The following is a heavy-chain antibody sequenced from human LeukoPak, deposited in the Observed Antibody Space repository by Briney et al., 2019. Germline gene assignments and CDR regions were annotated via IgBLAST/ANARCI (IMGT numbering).Heavy chain of an antibody. CDR1: GFTFSSYA. Sequence: GGSLRLSCAASGFTFSSYAMHWVRQAPGKGLEWVAVISYDGSNKYYADSVKGRFTISRDNSKNTLYLQMNSLRAEDTAVYYCARDTVDTAMVIFYWGQGTLVTVSS. CDR3: ARDTVDTAMVIFY. V-gene: IGHV3-30-3*01. CDR2: ISYDGSNK. J-gene: IGHJ4*02. D-gene: IGHD5-18*01.